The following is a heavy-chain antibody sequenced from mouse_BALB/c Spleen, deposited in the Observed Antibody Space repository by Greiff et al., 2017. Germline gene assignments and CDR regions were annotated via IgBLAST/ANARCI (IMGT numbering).Heavy chain of an antibody. Sequence: EVQLQQSGAELVRSGASVKLSCTASGFNIKDYYMHWVKQRPEQGLEWIGWIDPENGDTEYAPKFQGKATMAADTSSNTAYLQLSSLTAEDTAVYYGNARGVRGAMDYWGQGTSVTVSA. J-gene: IGHJ4*01. CDR3: NARGVRGAMDY. D-gene: IGHD2-14*01. CDR2: IDPENGDT. CDR1: GFNIKDYY. V-gene: IGHV14-4*02.